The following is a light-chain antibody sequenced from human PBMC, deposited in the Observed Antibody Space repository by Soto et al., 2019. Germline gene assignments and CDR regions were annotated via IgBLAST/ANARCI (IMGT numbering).Light chain of an antibody. CDR3: QQYNNWPPSYT. Sequence: EIVMTQSPATLSVSPGERATLSCRASQSVSSNLAWSQQKPGQDPRLLLYGASTRATGIPARFSGSGSGTEFPLNISSLQSEDFAVYYCQQYNNWPPSYTFGQGNKLEIK. J-gene: IGKJ2*01. V-gene: IGKV3-15*01. CDR1: QSVSSN. CDR2: GAS.